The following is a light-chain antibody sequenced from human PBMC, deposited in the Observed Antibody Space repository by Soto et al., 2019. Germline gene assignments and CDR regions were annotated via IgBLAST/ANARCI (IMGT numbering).Light chain of an antibody. Sequence: DIQMTQSPSSLSASVGDRVTITCRASQSISYYLAWYQQKPGQPPKLLIYWASTRESGVPDRFSGSGSGTDFTLTISSLQAEDVALYYCQQYYSTITFGQGTLLEI. CDR3: QQYYSTIT. J-gene: IGKJ5*01. CDR2: WAS. CDR1: QSISYY. V-gene: IGKV4-1*01.